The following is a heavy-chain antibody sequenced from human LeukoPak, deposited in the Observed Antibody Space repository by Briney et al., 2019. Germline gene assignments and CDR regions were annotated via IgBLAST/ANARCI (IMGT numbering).Heavy chain of an antibody. CDR1: GGSISSGGYY. Sequence: SETLSLTCTVSGGSISSGGYYWSWIRQHPGKGLEWIGYIYYSGSTYYNPSLKSRVTMSVDTSKNQFSLKLSSVTAADTAIYYCARVAARYVGMDVWGQGTTVTVSS. CDR3: ARVAARYVGMDV. J-gene: IGHJ6*02. CDR2: IYYSGST. V-gene: IGHV4-31*03. D-gene: IGHD6-6*01.